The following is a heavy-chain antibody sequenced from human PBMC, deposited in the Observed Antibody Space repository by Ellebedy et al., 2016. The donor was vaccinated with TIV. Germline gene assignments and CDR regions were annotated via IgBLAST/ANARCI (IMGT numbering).Heavy chain of an antibody. CDR3: ARDRSGWYGWFDP. Sequence: SETLSLTXAVYGGSFSGYYWSWIRQPPGKGLEWIGEINHSGSTNYNPSLKSRVTISVDTSKNQFSLKLSSVTAADTAVYYCARDRSGWYGWFDPWGQGTLVTVSS. CDR1: GGSFSGYY. D-gene: IGHD6-19*01. J-gene: IGHJ5*02. V-gene: IGHV4-34*01. CDR2: INHSGST.